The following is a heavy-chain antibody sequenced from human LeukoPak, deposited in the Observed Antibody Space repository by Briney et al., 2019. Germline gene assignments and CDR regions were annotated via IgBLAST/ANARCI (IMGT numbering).Heavy chain of an antibody. Sequence: GGSLRLSCAASGFTFSSYAMHWVRQAPGNGLEGVAVISYDGSNKYYADSVKGRFTISRDNSKNTLYLQMNSLRAEDTAVYYCARGPSSSWDYFDYWGQGTLVTVSS. J-gene: IGHJ4*02. CDR3: ARGPSSSWDYFDY. V-gene: IGHV3-30-3*01. D-gene: IGHD6-13*01. CDR1: GFTFSSYA. CDR2: ISYDGSNK.